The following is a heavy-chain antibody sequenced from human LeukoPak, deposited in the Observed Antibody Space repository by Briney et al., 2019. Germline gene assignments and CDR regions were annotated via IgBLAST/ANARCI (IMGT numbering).Heavy chain of an antibody. Sequence: GASVKVSCKASGYTFTSHDINWVRQATGQGLEWMGWMNPNSGNAGYAQKFQDRVTMTRNTSISTAYMELSSLESEDTAVYYCASALKRGSAGTLIDCWGQGTLVTVSS. J-gene: IGHJ4*02. CDR2: MNPNSGNA. CDR1: GYTFTSHD. V-gene: IGHV1-8*01. CDR3: ASALKRGSAGTLIDC. D-gene: IGHD6-13*01.